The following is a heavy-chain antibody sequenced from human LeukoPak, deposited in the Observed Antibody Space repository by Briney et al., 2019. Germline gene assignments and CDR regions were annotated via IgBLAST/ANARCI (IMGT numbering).Heavy chain of an antibody. D-gene: IGHD4-17*01. CDR1: GFTFSNYW. V-gene: IGHV3-7*01. Sequence: PGGSLRLSCVGSGFTFSNYWMRWVRQAPGKGLELVANIKHVGSEKYYVDSVEGRFTISRDNAKKALFLQMNSLRVEDTAVYYCARHYGDYCRHPFDYWGLGTLVTVSS. CDR2: IKHVGSEK. CDR3: ARHYGDYCRHPFDY. J-gene: IGHJ4*02.